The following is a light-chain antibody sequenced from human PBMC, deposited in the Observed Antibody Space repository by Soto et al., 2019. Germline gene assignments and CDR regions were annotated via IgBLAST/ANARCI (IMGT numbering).Light chain of an antibody. CDR1: SSNIGINT. CDR3: TAWDDSLNGFFV. Sequence: QSVLTQPPSASGTPGQRVTVSCSGSSSNIGINTVNWYQHLPGTAPKLLIYNSDQRPSGVPDRISGSKSGTSASLAIGGLQSEDEAYYYCTAWDDSLNGFFVFGTGTKVTVL. V-gene: IGLV1-44*01. J-gene: IGLJ1*01. CDR2: NSD.